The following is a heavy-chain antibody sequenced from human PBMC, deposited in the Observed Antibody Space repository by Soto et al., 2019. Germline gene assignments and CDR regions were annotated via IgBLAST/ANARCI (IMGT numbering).Heavy chain of an antibody. V-gene: IGHV3-21*02. CDR1: GFTFSAFS. D-gene: IGHD3-9*01. Sequence: EVRLVESGGGLVKPGGSLRLSCAASGFTFSAFSMNWVGQAPGKGLEWLSSINKVSTYLYYGNTLRGRSTISRDNAKDSLYLQIDSLRAEDTAVYYCVRDFGRYFRSGYMDVWGDGATVIVS. CDR2: INKVSTYL. CDR3: VRDFGRYFRSGYMDV. J-gene: IGHJ6*03.